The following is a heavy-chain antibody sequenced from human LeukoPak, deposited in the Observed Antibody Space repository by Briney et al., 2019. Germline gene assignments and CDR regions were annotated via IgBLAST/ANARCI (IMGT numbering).Heavy chain of an antibody. J-gene: IGHJ4*02. D-gene: IGHD6-19*01. CDR1: GFSLSNSGVA. V-gene: IGHV2-5*01. CDR2: TYWNDDS. CDR3: ARKRISSGWSDYYFDY. Sequence: RGSGPTLVKPTQTPTLTCIFSGFSLSNSGVAVGWIRQPPGQAPEWLALTYWNDDSRYSPSLRNRLTITQDTSKEQVVLTMTNMDPVDTATYYCARKRISSGWSDYYFDYWGQGTPVTVSS.